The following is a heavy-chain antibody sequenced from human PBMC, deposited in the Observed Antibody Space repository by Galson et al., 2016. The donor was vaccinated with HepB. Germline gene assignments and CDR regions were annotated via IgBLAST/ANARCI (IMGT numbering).Heavy chain of an antibody. J-gene: IGHJ6*02. D-gene: IGHD1-14*01. CDR2: IDPSDSYT. V-gene: IGHV5-10-1*01. CDR1: RYSFTNYW. CDR3: ARREVGVTTNSYYYGMDV. Sequence: QSGAEVKKPGESLRISCKGSRYSFTNYWIYWVRQMPGKGLEWMGRIDPSDSYTNYSPSFQGHVTISADKAISTAYLQWSSLKASDTAMYYCARREVGVTTNSYYYGMDVWGQGTTVTVSS.